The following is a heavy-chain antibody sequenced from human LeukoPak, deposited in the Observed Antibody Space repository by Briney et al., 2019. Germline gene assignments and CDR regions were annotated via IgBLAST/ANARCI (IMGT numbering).Heavy chain of an antibody. CDR2: ISAYNGNT. J-gene: IGHJ4*02. CDR3: AGPRYSSGWYNY. V-gene: IGHV1-18*01. D-gene: IGHD6-19*01. Sequence: ASVKVSCKASGYTFTSYGISWVRQAPGQGLEWMGWISAYNGNTNYARKLQGRVTMTTDTSTSTAYMELRSLRSDDTAVYYCAGPRYSSGWYNYWGQGTLVTVSS. CDR1: GYTFTSYG.